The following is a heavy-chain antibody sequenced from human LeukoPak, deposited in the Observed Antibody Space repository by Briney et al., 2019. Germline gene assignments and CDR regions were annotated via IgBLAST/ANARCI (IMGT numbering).Heavy chain of an antibody. J-gene: IGHJ5*02. CDR3: ARDLGSSGWYGDWFDP. Sequence: SETLSLTCTVSGGSISRYYWSWIRQPPGKGLEWIGYIYYSGSTNCNPSLKSRVTISVDTSKNQFSLKLSSVTAADTAVYYCARDLGSSGWYGDWFDPWGQGTLVTVSS. CDR2: IYYSGST. V-gene: IGHV4-59*01. CDR1: GGSISRYY. D-gene: IGHD6-19*01.